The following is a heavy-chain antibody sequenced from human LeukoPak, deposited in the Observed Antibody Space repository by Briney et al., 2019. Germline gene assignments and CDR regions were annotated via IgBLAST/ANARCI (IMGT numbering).Heavy chain of an antibody. CDR1: GYTFTSYG. CDR3: ARDKAFGIAVGNWFDP. V-gene: IGHV1-18*04. J-gene: IGHJ5*02. Sequence: SVKVSCKASGYTFTSYGISWVRQAPGQGLEWMGWISAYNGNTNYAQKLQGRVTMTTDTSTSTAYMELRSLRSDDTAVYYCARDKAFGIAVGNWFDPWGQGTLVTVSS. CDR2: ISAYNGNT. D-gene: IGHD6-19*01.